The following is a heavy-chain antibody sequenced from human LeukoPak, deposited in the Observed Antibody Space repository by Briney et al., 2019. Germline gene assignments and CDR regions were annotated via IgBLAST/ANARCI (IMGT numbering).Heavy chain of an antibody. CDR3: ARVLPRDNWFDP. V-gene: IGHV4-30-4*01. CDR2: IYYSGST. D-gene: IGHD1-26*01. Sequence: TSQTLSLTCTVSGGSISSGDYYWSWIRQPPGKGLEWIGYIYYSGSTYYNPSLKSRVTISVDTSKNRFSLKLSSVTAADTAVYYCARVLPRDNWFDPWGQGTLVTVSS. CDR1: GGSISSGDYY. J-gene: IGHJ5*02.